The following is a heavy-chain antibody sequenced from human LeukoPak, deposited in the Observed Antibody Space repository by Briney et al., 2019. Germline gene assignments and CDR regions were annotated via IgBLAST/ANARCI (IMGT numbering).Heavy chain of an antibody. Sequence: GGSLRLSCAASGFTFSSYAMSWVRQAPGKGLEWVSAISGSGGSTYYADSVKGRFTISRDNSKNTLYLQMNSLRAEDTAVYYCAKPIQLYYYYYYHTDVWGKGTTVTVSS. D-gene: IGHD5-18*01. CDR3: AKPIQLYYYYYYHTDV. J-gene: IGHJ6*03. CDR1: GFTFSSYA. CDR2: ISGSGGST. V-gene: IGHV3-23*01.